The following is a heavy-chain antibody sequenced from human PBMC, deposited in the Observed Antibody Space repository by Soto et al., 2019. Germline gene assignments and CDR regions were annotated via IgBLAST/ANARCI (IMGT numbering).Heavy chain of an antibody. CDR3: GIDCDYCTNGVCYDVVARKDAFDI. Sequence: ASVKVSCKASGYTFTGYYMHWVRQAPGQGLEWMGWINPNSGGTNYAQKFQGWVTMTRDTSISTAYMELTRLSSDDTAVYYGGIDCDYCTNGVCYDVVARKDAFDIWGQGTMVTVSS. V-gene: IGHV1-2*04. CDR1: GYTFTGYY. J-gene: IGHJ3*02. CDR2: INPNSGGT. D-gene: IGHD2-8*01.